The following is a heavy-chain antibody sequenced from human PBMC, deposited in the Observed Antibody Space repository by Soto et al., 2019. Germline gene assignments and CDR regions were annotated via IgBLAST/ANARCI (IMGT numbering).Heavy chain of an antibody. Sequence: SETLSLTCTVSGGSISSYYWSWIRQPPGKGLEWIGYIYYSGSTNYNPSLKSRVTISVDTSKNQFSLKLSSVTAADTAVYYCARVRKGLRYFDWLDYYFDYWGQGTLVTVSS. CDR1: GGSISSYY. J-gene: IGHJ4*02. D-gene: IGHD3-9*01. CDR3: ARVRKGLRYFDWLDYYFDY. CDR2: IYYSGST. V-gene: IGHV4-59*01.